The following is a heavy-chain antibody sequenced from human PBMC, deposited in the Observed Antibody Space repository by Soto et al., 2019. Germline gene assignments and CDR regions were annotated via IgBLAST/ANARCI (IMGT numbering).Heavy chain of an antibody. CDR3: YNSGWHTYRYFDL. CDR2: IKSKTDGGTT. J-gene: IGHJ2*01. V-gene: IGHV3-15*07. Sequence: GGSLRLSCAASGFTFSNAWMNWVRQAPGKGLEWVGRIKSKTDGGTTDYAAPVKGRFTISRDDSKTTLYLQMDSLKTEDTAVYYCYNSGWHTYRYFDLWGRGTLVTVSS. CDR1: GFTFSNAW. D-gene: IGHD6-19*01.